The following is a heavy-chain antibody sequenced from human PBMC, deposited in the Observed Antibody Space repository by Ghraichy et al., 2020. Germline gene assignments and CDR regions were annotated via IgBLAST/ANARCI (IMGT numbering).Heavy chain of an antibody. J-gene: IGHJ6*03. CDR2: ISSSGEYI. D-gene: IGHD4-11*01. CDR3: ARIAPGYGLKSNHYMDV. V-gene: IGHV3-21*01. Sequence: GGSLRLSFAPSGSIFRSYSMNWVRQAPGKGLEWVSAISSSGEYIYIADSVKGRFTISRDNARNSLYLQMDSLRAEDTAVYYCARIAPGYGLKSNHYMDVWGKGTTVTVSS. CDR1: GSIFRSYS.